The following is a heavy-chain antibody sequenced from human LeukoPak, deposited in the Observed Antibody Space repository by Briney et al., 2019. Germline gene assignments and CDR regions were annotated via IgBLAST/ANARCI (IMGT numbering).Heavy chain of an antibody. Sequence: GGPLRLSCAASGFTFSSYAMSWVRQAPGKGLEWVSAISGSGGSTYYADSVKGRFTISRDNSKNTLYPQMNSLRAEDTAVYYCAKDAARLAIFGVVTGRAFDIWGQGTMVTVSS. J-gene: IGHJ3*02. V-gene: IGHV3-23*01. CDR1: GFTFSSYA. CDR3: AKDAARLAIFGVVTGRAFDI. D-gene: IGHD3-3*01. CDR2: ISGSGGST.